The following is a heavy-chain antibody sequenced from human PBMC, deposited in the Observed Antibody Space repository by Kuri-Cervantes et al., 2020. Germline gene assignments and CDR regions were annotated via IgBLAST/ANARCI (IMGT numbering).Heavy chain of an antibody. J-gene: IGHJ4*02. CDR2: ISTYSDDR. V-gene: IGHV1-18*01. D-gene: IGHD3-10*01. Sequence: ASVKVSCKPSGYSFSSYGIYWVRQAPGQGLEWMGWISTYSDDRTYAQKIQGRVTMTTDTSTSTAYMELRSLTSDDTAVYYCASRSDTVADLRGEGGFDQWGQGTLVTGSS. CDR1: GYSFSSYG. CDR3: ASRSDTVADLRGEGGFDQ.